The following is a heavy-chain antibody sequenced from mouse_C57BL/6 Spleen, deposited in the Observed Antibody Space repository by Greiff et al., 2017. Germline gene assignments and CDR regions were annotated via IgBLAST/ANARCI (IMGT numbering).Heavy chain of an antibody. D-gene: IGHD5-1*01. Sequence: VQLQQPGAELVMPGASVKLSCKASGYTFTSYWMHWVKQRPGQGLEWIGELDPSDSYTNYNQKFKGKSTLTVDKSSSTAYMQLSSLTSEDSAVYYCARSLTSYYFDYWGQGTTRTVSS. CDR2: LDPSDSYT. J-gene: IGHJ2*01. CDR1: GYTFTSYW. V-gene: IGHV1-69*01. CDR3: ARSLTSYYFDY.